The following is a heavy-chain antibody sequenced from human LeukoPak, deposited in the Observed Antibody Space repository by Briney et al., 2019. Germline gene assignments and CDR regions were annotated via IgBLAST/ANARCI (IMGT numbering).Heavy chain of an antibody. CDR3: ARDCGGDCYQNDWYFDL. CDR1: GGSISSYY. D-gene: IGHD2-21*02. V-gene: IGHV4-59*01. CDR2: IYYSGST. Sequence: SETLSLTCTVSGGSISSYYWSWIRQPPGKGLEWIGYIYYSGSTNCNPSLKSRVTISVDTSKNQFSLKLSSVTAADTAVYYCARDCGGDCYQNDWYFDLWGRGTLVTVSS. J-gene: IGHJ2*01.